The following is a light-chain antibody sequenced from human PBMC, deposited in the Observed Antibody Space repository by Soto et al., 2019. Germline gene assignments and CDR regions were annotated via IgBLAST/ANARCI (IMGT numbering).Light chain of an antibody. V-gene: IGLV2-14*01. J-gene: IGLJ1*01. CDR2: DVS. Sequence: QSALTQPASVSGAPGQSITISCTGTSSDVGGYNSVSWYQQHPGKAPKLMIYDVSNRPSGVSNRFSGSKSDNTASLTISGFQAEDEADYYCSSYTRSSIYVFGTGTKLTVL. CDR3: SSYTRSSIYV. CDR1: SSDVGGYNS.